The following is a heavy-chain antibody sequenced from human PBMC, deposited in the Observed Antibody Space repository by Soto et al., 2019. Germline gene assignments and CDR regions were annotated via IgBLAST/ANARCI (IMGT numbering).Heavy chain of an antibody. CDR1: GYTFTSYY. CDR3: ARGDDILTGYYYYGMDV. CDR2: INPGGGST. J-gene: IGHJ6*02. D-gene: IGHD3-9*01. V-gene: IGHV1-46*03. Sequence: ASVKVSCKASGYTFTSYYMHWVRQAPGQGLEWMGIINPGGGSTSYAQKFQGRVTMTRDTSTSTVYMELSSLRSEDTAVYYCARGDDILTGYYYYGMDVWGQGTTVTVSS.